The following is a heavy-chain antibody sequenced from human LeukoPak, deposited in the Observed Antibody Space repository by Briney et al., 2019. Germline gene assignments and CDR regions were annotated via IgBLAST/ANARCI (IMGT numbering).Heavy chain of an antibody. CDR2: IYYSGST. CDR3: AREKRYCSSTSCPTYYFDY. J-gene: IGHJ4*02. V-gene: IGHV4-59*01. CDR1: GGSISSYY. D-gene: IGHD2-2*01. Sequence: SETLSLTCTVSGGSISSYYWSWIRQPPGKGLEWIGYIYYSGSTNYNPSLKSRVTISVDTSKNQFSLKLSSVTAADTAVYYCAREKRYCSSTSCPTYYFDYWGQGTLVTVSS.